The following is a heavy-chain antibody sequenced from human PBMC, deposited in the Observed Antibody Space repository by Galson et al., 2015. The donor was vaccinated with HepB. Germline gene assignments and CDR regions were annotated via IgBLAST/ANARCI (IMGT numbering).Heavy chain of an antibody. J-gene: IGHJ4*02. Sequence: SVKVSCKASGHTFTGYFMHWVRQAPGEGLEWMGWINTNSGGTNYAQKFQGRVTMARDTSISTAYMELSRLSSDDTAVYYCAREYSNTYYFDYWGPGTLVTVSS. CDR3: AREYSNTYYFDY. D-gene: IGHD4-11*01. CDR1: GHTFTGYF. CDR2: INTNSGGT. V-gene: IGHV1-2*02.